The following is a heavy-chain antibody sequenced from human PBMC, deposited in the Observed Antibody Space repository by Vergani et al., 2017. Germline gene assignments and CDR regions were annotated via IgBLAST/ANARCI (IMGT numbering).Heavy chain of an antibody. Sequence: QVQLQESGPGLVKPSQTLSLTCTVSGGSINSHNYYWSWIRQPAGKGLKWIGRIHTSGSTNYNPSLKSRVTMSEDTSKNQFSLNLTSVTAADTAVYFCARGSCLGGSCYKPLFDYWGQGIPVTVSS. J-gene: IGHJ4*02. V-gene: IGHV4-61*02. CDR2: IHTSGST. D-gene: IGHD2-15*01. CDR3: ARGSCLGGSCYKPLFDY. CDR1: GGSINSHNYY.